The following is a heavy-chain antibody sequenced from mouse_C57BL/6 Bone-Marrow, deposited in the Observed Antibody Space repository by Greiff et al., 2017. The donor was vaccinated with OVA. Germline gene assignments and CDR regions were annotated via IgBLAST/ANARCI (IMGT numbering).Heavy chain of an antibody. CDR1: GYTFTDYY. D-gene: IGHD1-1*01. J-gene: IGHJ3*01. V-gene: IGHV1-76*01. Sequence: QVQLQQSGAELVRPGASVKLSCKASGYTFTDYYINWVKQRPGQGLEWIARIYPGSGNTYYNEKFKGKATLTAEKSSSTAYMQLSSLTSEDSAVYFCARPRGDYGSSYARSYWGQGTLVTVSA. CDR2: IYPGSGNT. CDR3: ARPRGDYGSSYARSY.